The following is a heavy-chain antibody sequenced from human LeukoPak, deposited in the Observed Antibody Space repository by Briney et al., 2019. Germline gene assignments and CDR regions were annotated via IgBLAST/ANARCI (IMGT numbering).Heavy chain of an antibody. CDR2: IIDSGST. V-gene: IGHV4-59*01. Sequence: RTSETLSLTCTVSGGSSSNDYWNWIRQPPGKGLEWIGYIIDSGSTNYNPSLKSRVTMSVDTSKNQFSLKLISVTAADTAVYYCARAKREQHFIYYFDYWGQGALVTVSS. D-gene: IGHD1/OR15-1a*01. CDR3: ARAKREQHFIYYFDY. J-gene: IGHJ4*02. CDR1: GGSSSNDY.